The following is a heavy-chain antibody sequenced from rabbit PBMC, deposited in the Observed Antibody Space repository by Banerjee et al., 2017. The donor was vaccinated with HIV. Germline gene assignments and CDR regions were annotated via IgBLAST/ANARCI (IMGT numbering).Heavy chain of an antibody. J-gene: IGHJ4*01. D-gene: IGHD4-1*01. V-gene: IGHV1S45*01. CDR1: GFSFSNKYV. CDR3: ARDLAGAIGWNFNL. Sequence: QEQLEESGGDLVKPEGSLTLTCTASGFSFSNKYVMCWVRQAPGKGLEWIACIAAGSSGSTYYASWAKGRFTISKTSSTTVTLQMTSLTAADTATYFCARDLAGAIGWNFNLWGQGTLVTVS. CDR2: IAAGSSGST.